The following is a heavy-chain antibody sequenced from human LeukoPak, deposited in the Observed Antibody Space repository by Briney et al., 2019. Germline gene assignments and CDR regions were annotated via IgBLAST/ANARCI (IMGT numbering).Heavy chain of an antibody. V-gene: IGHV5-51*01. J-gene: IGHJ4*02. CDR2: IYPGDSDT. D-gene: IGHD5-24*01. CDR1: GYSFTNYW. Sequence: GESLEISCKGSGYSFTNYWIGWVRQMPGKGLEWMGIIYPGDSDTRYSPSFQGQVTISADKSINTAYLQWSLRASDSAMYYCTRRTDGYYFDSWGQGTLVTVFS. CDR3: TRRTDGYYFDS.